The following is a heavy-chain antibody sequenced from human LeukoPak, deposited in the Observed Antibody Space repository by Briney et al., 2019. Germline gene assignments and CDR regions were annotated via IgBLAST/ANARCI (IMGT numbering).Heavy chain of an antibody. Sequence: SSETLSLTCAASGGSIGSFYWTWIRQPPGKGLEWIGYIQNSALYRATIKSSPSLQSRVSLSIDTSKEQVSLTVNSVTAADTALYYCARLTSTFYYSMDVWGPGTAVTVSS. J-gene: IGHJ6*02. D-gene: IGHD2/OR15-2a*01. V-gene: IGHV4-59*08. CDR3: ARLTSTFYYSMDV. CDR1: GGSIGSFY. CDR2: IQNSALYRATI.